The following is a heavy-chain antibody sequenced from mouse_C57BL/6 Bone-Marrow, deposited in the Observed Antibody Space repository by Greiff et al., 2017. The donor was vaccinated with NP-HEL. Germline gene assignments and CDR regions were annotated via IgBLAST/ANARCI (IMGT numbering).Heavy chain of an antibody. Sequence: EVKLMESGGDLVKPGGSLKLSCAASGFTFSSYGMSWVRQTPDKRLEWVATISSGGSYTYYPDSVKGRFTISRDNAKNTLYLQMSSLKSEDTAMYYCARHGVTNFDYWGQGTTLTVSS. V-gene: IGHV5-6*01. CDR1: GFTFSSYG. D-gene: IGHD2-5*01. CDR2: ISSGGSYT. J-gene: IGHJ2*01. CDR3: ARHGVTNFDY.